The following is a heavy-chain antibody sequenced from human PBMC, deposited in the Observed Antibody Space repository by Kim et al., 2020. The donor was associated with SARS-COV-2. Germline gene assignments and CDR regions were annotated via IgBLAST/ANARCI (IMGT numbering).Heavy chain of an antibody. CDR3: ARRSSWYGWFDP. V-gene: IGHV2-5*01. D-gene: IGHD6-13*01. J-gene: IGHJ5*02. Sequence: CSPCLKSRLTITKDTSKNQVVLTMTNMDPGDTATYYCARRSSWYGWFDPWGQGTLVTVSS.